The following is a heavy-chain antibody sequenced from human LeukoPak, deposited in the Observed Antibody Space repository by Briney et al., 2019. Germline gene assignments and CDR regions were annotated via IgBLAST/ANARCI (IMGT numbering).Heavy chain of an antibody. CDR1: GYTFTGYY. D-gene: IGHD3-3*01. J-gene: IGHJ3*02. CDR2: INPNSGGT. CDR3: ARSLDDFWSGYPQRGPFDI. V-gene: IGHV1-2*02. Sequence: ASVKVSCKASGYTFTGYYMHWVRQAPGQGLEWMGWINPNSGGTNYAQKFQGRVTMTRDTSISTAYMELSRLRSDDTAVYYCARSLDDFWSGYPQRGPFDIWGQGTMVTVSS.